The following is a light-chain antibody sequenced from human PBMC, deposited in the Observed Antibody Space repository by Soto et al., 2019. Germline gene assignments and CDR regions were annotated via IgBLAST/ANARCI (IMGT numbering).Light chain of an antibody. V-gene: IGKV1-5*03. J-gene: IGKJ1*01. CDR2: KAS. Sequence: DIQMTQSPSTLSASIGDRVTITCRASESISSWLAWYQQKPGKAPKLLIYKASTFESGVPSRFSGSGSGTDFSITISRLQPEDFATYYCHQYNTSWTFAQGTKVEIK. CDR1: ESISSW. CDR3: HQYNTSWT.